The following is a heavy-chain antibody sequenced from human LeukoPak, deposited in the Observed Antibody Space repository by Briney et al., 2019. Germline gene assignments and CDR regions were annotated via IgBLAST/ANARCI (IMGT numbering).Heavy chain of an antibody. CDR2: IYYSGST. D-gene: IGHD3-10*01. CDR3: ARGVRQSFDY. J-gene: IGHJ4*02. Sequence: SETLSLTGTVYGGSISSYYWSWIRQPPGKGLEWIGYIYYSGSTNYNPSLKSRVTISVDTSKNQFSLKLSSVTAADTAVYYCARGVRQSFDYWGQGTLVTVSS. CDR1: GGSISSYY. V-gene: IGHV4-59*01.